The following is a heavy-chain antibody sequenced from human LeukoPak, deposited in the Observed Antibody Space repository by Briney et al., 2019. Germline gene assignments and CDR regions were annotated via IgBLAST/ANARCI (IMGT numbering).Heavy chain of an antibody. CDR2: ISSSSSYI. CDR3: VGDPPNSGYAFQV. CDR1: GFTFSGYS. J-gene: IGHJ3*01. Sequence: PGGSLRLSCAASGFTFSGYSMNWVRQAPGKGLEWVSSISSSSSYIYYADSVKGRFTISRDNSKNMVYLQMNSLRAEDTALYYCVGDPPNSGYAFQVWGHGTVVIVSS. D-gene: IGHD3-22*01. V-gene: IGHV3-21*01.